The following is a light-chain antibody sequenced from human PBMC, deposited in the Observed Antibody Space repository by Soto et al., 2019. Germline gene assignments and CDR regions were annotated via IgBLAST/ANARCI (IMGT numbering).Light chain of an antibody. V-gene: IGKV4-1*01. CDR1: QSVLYSSNNKNY. CDR2: WAS. Sequence: DIVMTQSPDSLAVSLGERATINCKSSQSVLYSSNNKNYLAWYQQKPGQPPKLLIYWASTRESGVPDRFSGSGSGTDFTLTISILQDEDVAVYYCQQYYSTPPTFGGGTKVEIK. J-gene: IGKJ4*01. CDR3: QQYYSTPPT.